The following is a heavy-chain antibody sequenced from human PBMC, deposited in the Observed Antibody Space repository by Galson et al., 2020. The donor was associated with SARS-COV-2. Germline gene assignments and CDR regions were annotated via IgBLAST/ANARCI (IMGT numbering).Heavy chain of an antibody. V-gene: IGHV4-34*01. J-gene: IGHJ4*02. CDR1: GGSFSDYY. D-gene: IGHD3-22*01. CDR3: ARGNRDINMILVVITAVNYHFDG. Sequence: SETLSLPCAVYGGSFSDYYWTWIRQPPGKGLEWIGEVHHSGTTNYNSSLKSPVTISVDTSKNQFSLKLSSVTAADPAVYYCARGNRDINMILVVITAVNYHFDGWGQGTRFTVAA. CDR2: VHHSGTT.